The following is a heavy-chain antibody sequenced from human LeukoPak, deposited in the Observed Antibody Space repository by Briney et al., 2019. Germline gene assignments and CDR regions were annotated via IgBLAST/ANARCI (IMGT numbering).Heavy chain of an antibody. CDR2: IYHSGST. V-gene: IGHV4-30-2*01. CDR1: GGSISSGGYY. Sequence: PSQTLSLTCTVSGGSISSGGYYWSWIRQPPGKGLEWIGYIYHSGSTYYNPSLKSRVTISVDRSKNQFSLKLSSVTAADTAVYYCARVFRDDSSGYLPFDIWGQGTMVTVSS. D-gene: IGHD3-22*01. J-gene: IGHJ3*02. CDR3: ARVFRDDSSGYLPFDI.